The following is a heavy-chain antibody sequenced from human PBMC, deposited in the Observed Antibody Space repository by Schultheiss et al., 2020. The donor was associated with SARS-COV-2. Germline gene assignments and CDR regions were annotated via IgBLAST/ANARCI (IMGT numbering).Heavy chain of an antibody. CDR1: GFTFSSYW. CDR3: ARVMPGDGYNPIDY. D-gene: IGHD5-24*01. Sequence: GGSLRLSCAASGFTFSSYWMSWVRQAPGKGLEWVAVISYDGSNKYYADSVKGRFTISRDNSKNTLYLQMNSLRAEDTAVYYCARVMPGDGYNPIDYWGQGTLVTVSS. J-gene: IGHJ4*02. CDR2: ISYDGSNK. V-gene: IGHV3-30*01.